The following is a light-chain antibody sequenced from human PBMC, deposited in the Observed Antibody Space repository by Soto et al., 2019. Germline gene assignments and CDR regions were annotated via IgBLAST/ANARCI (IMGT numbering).Light chain of an antibody. CDR3: QQYNNWPTWT. Sequence: EILMTQSPATLSVSPGERATLSCRASQSVSSKLAWYQQKPGQGPRLLIYGASTRATGIPARFSGSGSGTEFTLTISSLQSEDFAVYYCQQYNNWPTWTFGQGTKVDIK. CDR1: QSVSSK. J-gene: IGKJ1*01. V-gene: IGKV3-15*01. CDR2: GAS.